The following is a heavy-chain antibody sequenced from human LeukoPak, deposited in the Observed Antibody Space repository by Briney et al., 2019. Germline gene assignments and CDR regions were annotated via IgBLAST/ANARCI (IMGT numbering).Heavy chain of an antibody. CDR1: GGYFSGYY. CDR2: INHSGST. Sequence: SETLSLTCAVYGGYFSGYYWSWIRQPPGKGLEWIEEINHSGSTNYNPSLKSRVTISVDTSKNQFSLKLSSVTAADTAVYYCARGRGITAMVYYYYYGMDVWGQGTTVTVSS. D-gene: IGHD5-18*01. CDR3: ARGRGITAMVYYYYYGMDV. V-gene: IGHV4-34*01. J-gene: IGHJ6*02.